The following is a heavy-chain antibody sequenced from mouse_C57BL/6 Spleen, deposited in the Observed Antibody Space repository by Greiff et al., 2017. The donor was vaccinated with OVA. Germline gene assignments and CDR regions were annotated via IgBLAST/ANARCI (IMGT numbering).Heavy chain of an antibody. CDR3: ARSLYYYGSMGY. CDR2: IDPSDSET. CDR1: GYTFTSCW. D-gene: IGHD1-1*01. V-gene: IGHV1-52*01. J-gene: IGHJ2*01. Sequence: VQLQQSGAELVRPGSSVKLSCKASGYTFTSCWMHWVKQRPIQGLEWIGNIDPSDSETHYNQKFKDKATLTVDKSSSTAYMQLSSLTSEDSAVYYCARSLYYYGSMGYWGQGTTLTVSS.